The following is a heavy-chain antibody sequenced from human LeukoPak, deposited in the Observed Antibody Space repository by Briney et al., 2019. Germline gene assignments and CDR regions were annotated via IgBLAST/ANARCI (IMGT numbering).Heavy chain of an antibody. D-gene: IGHD1-26*01. CDR2: INSDGSWT. V-gene: IGHV3-74*01. CDR1: GNYW. CDR3: ARDGGIVGATSFDY. Sequence: GGSLRLSCAASGNYWMHWVRQAPGKGLVWVSHINSDGSWTSYADSVKGRFTISRDSSKNTLYLQVNSLRAEDTAVYYCARDGGIVGATSFDYWGQGTLVTVSS. J-gene: IGHJ4*02.